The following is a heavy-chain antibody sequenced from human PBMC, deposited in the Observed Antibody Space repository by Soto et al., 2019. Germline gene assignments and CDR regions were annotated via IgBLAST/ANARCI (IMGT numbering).Heavy chain of an antibody. Sequence: ASVKVSCKASGYTFTSYGISWVRQAPGQGLEWMGWISAYNGNTNYAQKLQGRVTMTTDTSTSTAYMELRSLRSDDTAVYYCARAINSVEQQLILGGYYYGMDVWGQGTTVTVSS. CDR2: ISAYNGNT. J-gene: IGHJ6*02. CDR1: GYTFTSYG. V-gene: IGHV1-18*01. CDR3: ARAINSVEQQLILGGYYYGMDV. D-gene: IGHD6-13*01.